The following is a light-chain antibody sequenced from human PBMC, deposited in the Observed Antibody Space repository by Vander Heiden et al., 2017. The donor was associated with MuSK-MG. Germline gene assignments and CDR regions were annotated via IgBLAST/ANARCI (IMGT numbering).Light chain of an antibody. Sequence: IVLPHSPATLSLSPGERSTLSCRASQSVSSYLAWYQQKPGQSPRLLIYDAANRATGIPARFSRSGSGTDVTLTISSREPEDFAVYYCQQRSNWPPYTFGPGTKLEIK. CDR1: QSVSSY. CDR2: DAA. V-gene: IGKV3-11*01. J-gene: IGKJ2*01. CDR3: QQRSNWPPYT.